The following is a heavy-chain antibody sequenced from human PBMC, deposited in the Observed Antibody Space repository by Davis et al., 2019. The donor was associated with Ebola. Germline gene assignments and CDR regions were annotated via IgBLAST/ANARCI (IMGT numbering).Heavy chain of an antibody. CDR1: GFIFSRYD. V-gene: IGHV3-23*01. J-gene: IGHJ4*02. CDR2: IDGSGDGT. Sequence: ESLKISCAASGFIFSRYDINWVRQAPGKGLEWVSGIDGSGDGTYYADSVKGRFTISRDNSKNTLYLQMNSLRAEDTAVYYCAKVNWPVVGIGVTGWGQGTLVTVSS. CDR3: AKVNWPVVGIGVTG. D-gene: IGHD2-21*01.